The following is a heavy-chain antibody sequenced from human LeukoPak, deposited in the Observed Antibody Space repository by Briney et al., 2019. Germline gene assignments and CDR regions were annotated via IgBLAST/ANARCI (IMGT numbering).Heavy chain of an antibody. J-gene: IGHJ4*02. Sequence: PGGSLRLSCAASGFTFSSYEMKWVRHAPGKGLEWVSYISRSGSTTYYADSVKGRFTISRDNAKNSLYLQMNSLRVEDTAVYYCASGYDLPYWGQGTLVTVSS. D-gene: IGHD5-12*01. V-gene: IGHV3-48*03. CDR3: ASGYDLPY. CDR2: ISRSGSTT. CDR1: GFTFSSYE.